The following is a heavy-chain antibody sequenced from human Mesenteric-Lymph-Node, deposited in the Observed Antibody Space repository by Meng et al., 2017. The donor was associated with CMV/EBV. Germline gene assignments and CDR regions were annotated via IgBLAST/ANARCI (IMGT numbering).Heavy chain of an antibody. J-gene: IGHJ4*02. CDR1: GGSISSYY. D-gene: IGHD3-22*01. Sequence: SETLSLTCTVSGGSISSYYWSWIRQPPGKGLEWIGYIYYSGSTNYNPSPKSRVTISVDTSKNQFSLKLSSVTAADTAVYYCARDYDSSLDYWGQGTLVTVSS. CDR2: IYYSGST. V-gene: IGHV4-59*01. CDR3: ARDYDSSLDY.